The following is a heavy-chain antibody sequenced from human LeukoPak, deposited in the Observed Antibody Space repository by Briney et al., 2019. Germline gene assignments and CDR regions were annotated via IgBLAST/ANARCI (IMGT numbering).Heavy chain of an antibody. Sequence: HWASVKVSCKASGYTFTSYGISWVRQAPGQGLEWMGWISAYNGNTNYAQKLQGRVTMTTDTSTSTAYMELRSLRSDDTAVYYCATQIYSGGAFDIWGQGTMVTVSS. CDR1: GYTFTSYG. CDR3: ATQIYSGGAFDI. J-gene: IGHJ3*02. D-gene: IGHD2-15*01. V-gene: IGHV1-18*01. CDR2: ISAYNGNT.